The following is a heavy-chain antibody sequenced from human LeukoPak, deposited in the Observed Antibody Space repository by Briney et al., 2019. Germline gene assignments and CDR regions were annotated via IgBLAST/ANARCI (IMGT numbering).Heavy chain of an antibody. D-gene: IGHD5-18*01. Sequence: GGSLRLSCAASGFTFSSYAMSWVRQAPGKGLEWVSSISSSSSYIYYADSVKGRFTISRDNAKNSLYLQMNSLRAEDTAVYYCAREASYGGMEVLFSYYYGMDVWGQGTTVTVSS. V-gene: IGHV3-21*01. CDR3: AREASYGGMEVLFSYYYGMDV. CDR1: GFTFSSYA. CDR2: ISSSSSYI. J-gene: IGHJ6*02.